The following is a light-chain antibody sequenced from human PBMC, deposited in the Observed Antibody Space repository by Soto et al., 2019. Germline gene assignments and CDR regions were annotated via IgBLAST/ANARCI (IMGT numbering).Light chain of an antibody. CDR1: QSFSTW. CDR3: QECSRYPYT. Sequence: DIQMTQSPSTLSVSVGDRVTITCRASQSFSTWLAWYQQKPGKAPKLLIYRTSSFKNGVPSRFSGSGSGTEFTLTITSLQPDDFATYYCQECSRYPYTFGQGTKLEMK. CDR2: RTS. J-gene: IGKJ2*01. V-gene: IGKV1-5*03.